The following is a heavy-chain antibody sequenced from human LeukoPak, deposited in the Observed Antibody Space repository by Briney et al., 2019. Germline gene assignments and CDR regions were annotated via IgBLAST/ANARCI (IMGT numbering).Heavy chain of an antibody. CDR3: ARGSESSWSHFDY. CDR2: MNPNSGNT. V-gene: IGHV1-8*03. J-gene: IGHJ4*02. CDR1: GYTFTSYD. D-gene: IGHD6-13*01. Sequence: ASVKVSCKASGYTFTSYDINWVRQATGQGLEWMGWMNPNSGNTGYVQKFQGRVTITRNTSISTAYMELSSLRSEDTAVYYCARGSESSWSHFDYWGQGTLVAVSS.